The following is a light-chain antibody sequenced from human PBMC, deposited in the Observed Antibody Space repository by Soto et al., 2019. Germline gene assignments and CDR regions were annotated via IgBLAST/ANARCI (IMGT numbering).Light chain of an antibody. J-gene: IGLJ2*01. CDR3: QTYDRRLRTTV. Sequence: QSVLTQPPSVSGAPGQRVTISCTGSTSNIGASYEVHWYQHLPGTVPKLVIYRDSNRPLGVPDRFSGSTSGTSASLAISGLQVEDEADYYCQTYDRRLRTTVFGGGTKVTVL. CDR2: RDS. V-gene: IGLV1-40*01. CDR1: TSNIGASYE.